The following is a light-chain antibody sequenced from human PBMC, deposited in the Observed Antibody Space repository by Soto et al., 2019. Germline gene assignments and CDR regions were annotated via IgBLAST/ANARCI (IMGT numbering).Light chain of an antibody. J-gene: IGLJ3*02. CDR2: EVS. Sequence: QSALTQPASVSGSPGQSITISCTGTSSDVGRYNYVSWYQQHPGKDPKLMIYEVSNRPSGVSNRVSGSKSGNTASLTISGLQAEDEADYYCSSYTSNSTRVFGGGTKLTVL. CDR3: SSYTSNSTRV. CDR1: SSDVGRYNY. V-gene: IGLV2-14*01.